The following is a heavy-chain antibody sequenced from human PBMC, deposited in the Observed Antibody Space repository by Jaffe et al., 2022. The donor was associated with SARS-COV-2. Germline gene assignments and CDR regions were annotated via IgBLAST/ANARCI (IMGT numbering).Heavy chain of an antibody. V-gene: IGHV3-11*06. D-gene: IGHD3-10*01. CDR2: ISSSSSYT. Sequence: QVQLVESGGGLVKPGGSLRLSCAASGFTFSDYYMSWIRQAPGKGLEWVSYISSSSSYTNYADSVKGRFTISRDNAKNSLYLQMNSLRAEDTAVYYCARPGVEFGELLPFDYWGQGTLVTVSS. CDR3: ARPGVEFGELLPFDY. CDR1: GFTFSDYY. J-gene: IGHJ4*02.